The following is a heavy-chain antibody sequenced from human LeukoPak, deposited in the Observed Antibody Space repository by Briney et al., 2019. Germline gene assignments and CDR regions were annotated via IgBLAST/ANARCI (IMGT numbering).Heavy chain of an antibody. CDR1: GGSISSGGYY. D-gene: IGHD6-6*01. V-gene: IGHV4-61*08. CDR3: ARRPVSRIAARSRPRGAFDY. CDR2: INHSGST. Sequence: SETLSLTCTVSGGSISSGGYYWSWIRQPPGKGLEWIGEINHSGSTNYNPSLKSRVTISVDTSKNQFSLKLSSVTAADTAVYYCARRPVSRIAARSRPRGAFDYWGQGTLVTVSS. J-gene: IGHJ4*02.